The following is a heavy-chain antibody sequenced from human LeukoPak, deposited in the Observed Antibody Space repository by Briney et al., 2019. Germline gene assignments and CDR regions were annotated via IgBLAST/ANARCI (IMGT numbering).Heavy chain of an antibody. Sequence: GGSLRLSCAASGFTFSSYWMSWVRQAPGKGLEWVANIKQDGSEKYYVDSVKGRFTISRDNAKNSLYLQMNSLRAEDTAVYYCASILRGYGGYDFFGYWGQGTLVTVSS. CDR1: GFTFSSYW. CDR3: ASILRGYGGYDFFGY. V-gene: IGHV3-7*03. J-gene: IGHJ4*02. CDR2: IKQDGSEK. D-gene: IGHD5-12*01.